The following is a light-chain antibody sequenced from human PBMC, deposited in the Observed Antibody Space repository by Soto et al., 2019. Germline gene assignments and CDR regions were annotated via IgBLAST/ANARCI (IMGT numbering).Light chain of an antibody. V-gene: IGLV1-44*01. J-gene: IGLJ3*02. Sequence: QSVLTQPPSASGTPGQRVTVSCSGSSSNIGNNVVTWYQQLPGTAPKLLIYSDNQRPSGVPDRFSGSKSGTSASLAICGLQSEDEAHYYCAASDDSLKGSWVFGGGTKLTVL. CDR1: SSNIGNNV. CDR3: AASDDSLKGSWV. CDR2: SDN.